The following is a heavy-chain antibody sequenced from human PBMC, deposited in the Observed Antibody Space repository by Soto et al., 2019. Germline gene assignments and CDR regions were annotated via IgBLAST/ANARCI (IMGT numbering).Heavy chain of an antibody. Sequence: QVQLQESGPGLVKPSGTLSLTCAVSGVSISSSHWWSWVRQSPGQGLEWIGEIYDSGSTHYNPSLRIRVTISVDKSKNQFSLTLTSVTAADTAVYYCARRFFDYWGQGTLVTVSS. CDR1: GVSISSSHW. CDR2: IYDSGST. CDR3: ARRFFDY. V-gene: IGHV4-4*02. J-gene: IGHJ4*02.